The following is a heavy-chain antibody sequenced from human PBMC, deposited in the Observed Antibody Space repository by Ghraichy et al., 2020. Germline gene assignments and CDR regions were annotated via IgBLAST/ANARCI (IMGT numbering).Heavy chain of an antibody. CDR3: ATGGEAGGDCTSTRCFREPQNF. CDR2: LFSGRFA. D-gene: IGHD2-2*01. CDR1: GFTVSSNF. Sequence: GGSLRLSCAVSGFTVSSNFVSWVRQAPGKGLEWVSVLFSGRFADYADSVKGRFTMSRDVSQNAVYLQMDNLRAEDTAVYYCATGGEAGGDCTSTRCFREPQNFWGQGTRVTVSS. V-gene: IGHV3-53*01. J-gene: IGHJ4*02.